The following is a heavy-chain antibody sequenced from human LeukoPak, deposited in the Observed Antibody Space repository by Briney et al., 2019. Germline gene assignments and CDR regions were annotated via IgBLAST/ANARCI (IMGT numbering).Heavy chain of an antibody. CDR2: IYHSGST. Sequence: KGLEWIGYIYHSGSTYYNPSLKSRVTISVDRSKNQFSLKLSSVTAADTAVYYCASTNYYDRYFDYWGQGTLVTVSS. D-gene: IGHD3-22*01. J-gene: IGHJ4*02. V-gene: IGHV4-30-2*01. CDR3: ASTNYYDRYFDY.